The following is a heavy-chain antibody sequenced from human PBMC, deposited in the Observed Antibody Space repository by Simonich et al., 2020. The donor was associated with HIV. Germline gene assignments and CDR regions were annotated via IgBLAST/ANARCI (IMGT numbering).Heavy chain of an antibody. CDR3: ARHSGYADAFDI. Sequence: QVQLQQWGAGLLKPSETLSLTYAVYGGSFSGYYWSWIRQHPVKVLGLIGDIDESGSPNYSPSLKSRVTISLDTSKNQFSLKLSSVTAADTAVYYCARHSGYADAFDIWGQGTMITVSS. D-gene: IGHD5-12*01. CDR1: GGSFSGYY. J-gene: IGHJ3*02. V-gene: IGHV4-34*01. CDR2: IDESGSP.